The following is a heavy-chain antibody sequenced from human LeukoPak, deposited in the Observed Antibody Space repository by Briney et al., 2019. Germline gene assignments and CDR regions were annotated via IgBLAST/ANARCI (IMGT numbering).Heavy chain of an antibody. CDR2: ISSNGGST. Sequence: GGSLRLSCAASGFTFSSYAMHWVRQAPGKGLEYVSAISSNGGSTYYADSVRGRFTISRDNSKNTLYLQMGSLRAEDMAEFYCARWPVYSSSSGYMDVWGKGTTVTVSS. CDR1: GFTFSSYA. CDR3: ARWPVYSSSSGYMDV. D-gene: IGHD6-6*01. V-gene: IGHV3-64*02. J-gene: IGHJ6*03.